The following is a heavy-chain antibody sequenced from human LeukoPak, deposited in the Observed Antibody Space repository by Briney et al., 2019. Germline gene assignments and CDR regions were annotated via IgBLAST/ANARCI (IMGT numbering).Heavy chain of an antibody. CDR1: GFTFSSYG. J-gene: IGHJ4*02. CDR3: AKDRGG. V-gene: IGHV3-30*18. D-gene: IGHD3-16*01. CDR2: ISYDGNNK. Sequence: GGSLRLSCAASGFTFSSYGMHWVRQAPGKGLEWVAVISYDGNNKYYADSVKGRFTISRDNSKNTLYLQMNSLRAEDTAVYYCAKDRGGWGQGTLVNVSS.